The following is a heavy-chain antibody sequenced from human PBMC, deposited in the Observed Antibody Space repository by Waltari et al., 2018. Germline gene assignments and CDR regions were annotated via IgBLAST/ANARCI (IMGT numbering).Heavy chain of an antibody. CDR1: GFTFSRYG. Sequence: QVQLVESGGGVVQPGGSLVLPCAASGFTFSRYGLHWVRQAPGKGLEWVAFIRYDGSNKYYADSVKGRFTISRDNSKNTLYLQMNSLRAEDTAVYYCAKDRGVGAVFDYWGQGTLVTVSS. CDR2: IRYDGSNK. J-gene: IGHJ4*02. D-gene: IGHD1-26*01. V-gene: IGHV3-30*02. CDR3: AKDRGVGAVFDY.